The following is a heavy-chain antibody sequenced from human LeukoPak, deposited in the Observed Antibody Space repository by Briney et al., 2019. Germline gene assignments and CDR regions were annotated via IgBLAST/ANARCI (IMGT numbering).Heavy chain of an antibody. D-gene: IGHD4-17*01. CDR1: DGSISRSSYY. J-gene: IGHJ4*02. V-gene: IGHV4-39*01. CDR2: IYYRGST. CDR3: ARGQGTVTTH. Sequence: LETLSLTCTVSDGSISRSSYYWGWIRQPPGKGLEWIGSIYYRGSTDYNPSLESRVTISVDTSKNQFSLKLSSVTAADMAVYYCARGQGTVTTHWGQGTLVTVSS.